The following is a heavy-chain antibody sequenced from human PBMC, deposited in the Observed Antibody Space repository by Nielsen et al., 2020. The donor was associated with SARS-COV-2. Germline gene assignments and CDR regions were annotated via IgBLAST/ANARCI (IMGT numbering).Heavy chain of an antibody. V-gene: IGHV3-30*18. CDR1: GFTFSSYG. D-gene: IGHD4-23*01. Sequence: GESLKISCAASGFTFSSYGMHWVRQAPGKGLEWVAVISYDGSNKYYADSVKGRFTISRDNSKNTLYLQMNSLRAEDTAVYYCAKAYLNYGGILDYWGQGTLVTVSS. J-gene: IGHJ4*02. CDR2: ISYDGSNK. CDR3: AKAYLNYGGILDY.